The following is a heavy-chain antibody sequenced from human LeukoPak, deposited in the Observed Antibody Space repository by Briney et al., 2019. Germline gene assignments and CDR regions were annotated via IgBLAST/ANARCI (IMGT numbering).Heavy chain of an antibody. D-gene: IGHD4-11*01. V-gene: IGHV3-74*01. CDR1: GFTFSSYW. CDR3: ARALIDYLGRDC. J-gene: IGHJ4*02. CDR2: INPDGSST. Sequence: GGSLRLSCAASGFTFSSYWMHWVRQVPGKGLVWVSRINPDGSSTNYADCVKGRFTISRDNAKNTLYLQMNSLRAEDTAVYYCARALIDYLGRDCWGRGTLVTVSS.